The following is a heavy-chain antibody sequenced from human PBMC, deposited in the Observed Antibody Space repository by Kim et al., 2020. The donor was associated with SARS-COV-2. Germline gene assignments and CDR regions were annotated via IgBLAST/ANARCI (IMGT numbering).Heavy chain of an antibody. V-gene: IGHV7-4-1*02. CDR1: GYTFTSYA. CDR3: ARGRQQLLFYYYYGMDV. J-gene: IGHJ6*02. CDR2: INTNTGNP. D-gene: IGHD2-2*01. Sequence: ASVKVSCKASGYTFTSYAMNWVRQAPGQGLEWMGWINTNTGNPTYAQGFTGRFVFSLDTCVSTAYLQISSLKAEDTAVYYCARGRQQLLFYYYYGMDVWGQGTTVTVSS.